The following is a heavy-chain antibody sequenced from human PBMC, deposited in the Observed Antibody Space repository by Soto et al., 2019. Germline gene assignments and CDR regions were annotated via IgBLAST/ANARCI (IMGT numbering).Heavy chain of an antibody. CDR2: IIPIFGTA. Sequence: SVKVSCKASVGTFSSYAISWVRQAPGQGLEWMGGIIPIFGTANYAQKFQGRVTITADESTSTAYMELSSLRSEDTAVYYCAREGVPAAIGYYYYGMDVWGQGTTVTGSS. J-gene: IGHJ6*02. V-gene: IGHV1-69*13. D-gene: IGHD2-2*02. CDR3: AREGVPAAIGYYYYGMDV. CDR1: VGTFSSYA.